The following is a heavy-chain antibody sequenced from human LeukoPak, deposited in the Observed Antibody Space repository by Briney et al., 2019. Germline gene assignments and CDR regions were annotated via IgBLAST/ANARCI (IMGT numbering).Heavy chain of an antibody. J-gene: IGHJ4*02. Sequence: KPSETLSLTCAVYGGSFSGYYWSWIRQPPGKGLEWIGEINHSGSTNYNPSLKSRVTISVDTSKNQFSLKLSSVTAADTAVYYCARGRNIAVAEPNYYFDYWGQGTLVTVSS. V-gene: IGHV4-34*01. CDR3: ARGRNIAVAEPNYYFDY. CDR1: GGSFSGYY. D-gene: IGHD6-19*01. CDR2: INHSGST.